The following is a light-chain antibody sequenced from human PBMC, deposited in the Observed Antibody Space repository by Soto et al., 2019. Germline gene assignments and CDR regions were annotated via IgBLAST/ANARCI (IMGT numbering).Light chain of an antibody. CDR3: SSYEFSTTLRV. J-gene: IGLJ3*02. Sequence: QSALTQPASVSGSPGQSITLSCAGTTNDIGSYNYVSWFQQHPGKAPKLIIYEVTHRPSGISTRFSGSKSGNTASLTISGLQAEDEAVYFCSSYEFSTTLRVFGGGTKLTVL. CDR2: EVT. V-gene: IGLV2-14*01. CDR1: TNDIGSYNY.